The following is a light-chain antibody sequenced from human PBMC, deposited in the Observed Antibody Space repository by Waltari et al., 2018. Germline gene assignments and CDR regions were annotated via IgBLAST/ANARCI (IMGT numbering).Light chain of an antibody. CDR1: SSDVGSYNL. V-gene: IGLV2-23*01. J-gene: IGLJ3*02. Sequence: QSALTQPASVSGSPGQSITISCTGTSSDVGSYNLVSWYQHHPGKAPKLMIYEGTQRPSGVSDRFSVSKSGDTASLTISGLQAEDEADYYCCSYVRDITWVFGGGTKLTVL. CDR2: EGT. CDR3: CSYVRDITWV.